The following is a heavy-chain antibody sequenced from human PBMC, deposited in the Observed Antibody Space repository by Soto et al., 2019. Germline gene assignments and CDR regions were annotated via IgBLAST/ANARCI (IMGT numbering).Heavy chain of an antibody. V-gene: IGHV4-59*01. CDR2: IFYSGST. J-gene: IGHJ4*02. CDR3: ARSRYGAVPNPYYCDY. D-gene: IGHD4-17*01. CDR1: GGSISSYY. Sequence: QVQLQESGPGLVKPSETLSLTCTVSGGSISSYYWSWIRQPPGKGLEWIGYIFYSGSTNYNPSLKSRVIMSVDTSKNQFSLKLSSVTAADTAVYYCARSRYGAVPNPYYCDYWGQGTLVTVSS.